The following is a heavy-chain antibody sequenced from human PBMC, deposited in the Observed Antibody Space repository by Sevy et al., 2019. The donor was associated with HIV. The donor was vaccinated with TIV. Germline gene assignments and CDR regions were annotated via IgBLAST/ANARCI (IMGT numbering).Heavy chain of an antibody. D-gene: IGHD1-1*01. CDR3: ASGDTTLITDLGY. CDR1: GFTFSNYA. J-gene: IGHJ4*02. V-gene: IGHV3-23*01. CDR2: INNGGST. Sequence: GGSLRLSCGASGFTFSNYAMSWVRQAPGKGPEWVSGINNGGSTYYADSVKGRFTISRDNSKKMVFLQMSSLRAEDTAVYYCASGDTTLITDLGYWGQGALVTVSS.